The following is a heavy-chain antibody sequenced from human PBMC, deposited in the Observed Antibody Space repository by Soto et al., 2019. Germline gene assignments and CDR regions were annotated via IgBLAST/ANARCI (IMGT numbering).Heavy chain of an antibody. D-gene: IGHD4-17*01. CDR2: ILNDASGH. Sequence: QVQLVESGGGVVQPGTSLRLSCAASGFTFSRHGMHWVRQTPGKGLEWLAVILNDASGHWYADSVKGRFTISRDTIEHTLYLQMTGLRLADRVMYYCGRDDDYPDDGFDYWGQGPRVTVSS. V-gene: IGHV3-33*01. J-gene: IGHJ4*02. CDR3: GRDDDYPDDGFDY. CDR1: GFTFSRHG.